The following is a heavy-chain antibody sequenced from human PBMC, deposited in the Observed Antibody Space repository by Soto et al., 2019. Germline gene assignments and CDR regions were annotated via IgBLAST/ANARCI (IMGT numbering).Heavy chain of an antibody. CDR3: ARGGGTYYDILTGYSSNWFDP. D-gene: IGHD3-9*01. Sequence: SATLSLTCTVPGGSISSYYWSWIRPPAGKGLALIGRSYTSGSTNYNPSLKSRVTMSVDTSKNQFSRKLSSLTAADTAVYYCARGGGTYYDILTGYSSNWFDPWGQGTLVTVSS. J-gene: IGHJ5*02. V-gene: IGHV4-4*07. CDR2: SYTSGST. CDR1: GGSISSYY.